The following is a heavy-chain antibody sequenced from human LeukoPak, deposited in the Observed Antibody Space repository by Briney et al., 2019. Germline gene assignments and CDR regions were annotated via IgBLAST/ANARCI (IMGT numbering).Heavy chain of an antibody. Sequence: GGSLRLSCAASGFTFSTYWMHWFRQAPGKGLEWVSSISDSSTYTKYADSLKGRFTISRDNTKTSLYLEMNSLRAEDTAVYYCARGDGSGWYEATFDYWGQGTLVTVSS. CDR3: ARGDGSGWYEATFDY. J-gene: IGHJ4*02. D-gene: IGHD6-19*01. V-gene: IGHV3-21*06. CDR1: GFTFSTYW. CDR2: ISDSSTYT.